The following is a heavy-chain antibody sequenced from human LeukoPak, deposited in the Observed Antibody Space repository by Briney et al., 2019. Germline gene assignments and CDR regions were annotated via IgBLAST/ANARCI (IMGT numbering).Heavy chain of an antibody. V-gene: IGHV3-30-3*01. D-gene: IGHD3-10*01. Sequence: GGSLRLSCAASGFTFSSYAMSWVRQAPGKGLEWVAVISYDGSNKYYADSVKGRFTVSRDNSKNTLYLQMNSLRAEDTAVYYCARELLYYYGSGSYSYYYYYGMDVWGQGTTVTVSS. CDR2: ISYDGSNK. CDR1: GFTFSSYA. CDR3: ARELLYYYGSGSYSYYYYYGMDV. J-gene: IGHJ6*02.